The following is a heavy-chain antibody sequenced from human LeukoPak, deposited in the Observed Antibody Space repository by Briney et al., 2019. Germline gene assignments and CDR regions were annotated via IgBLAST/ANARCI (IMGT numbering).Heavy chain of an antibody. CDR1: GYTFTSYG. Sequence: AASVKVSCKASGYTFTSYGISRVRQAPGQGLEWMGWISAYNGNTNYAQKLQGRVTMTTDTSTSTAYMELRSLRSDETAVYYCARGSSGYSYGYAVDYWGQGTLVTVSS. CDR2: ISAYNGNT. V-gene: IGHV1-18*04. D-gene: IGHD5-18*01. CDR3: ARGSSGYSYGYAVDY. J-gene: IGHJ4*02.